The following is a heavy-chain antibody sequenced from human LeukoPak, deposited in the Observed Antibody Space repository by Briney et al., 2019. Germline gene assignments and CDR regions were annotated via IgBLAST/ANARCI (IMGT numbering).Heavy chain of an antibody. CDR1: GGSISSYY. D-gene: IGHD2-2*01. Sequence: SETLSLTCTVSGGSISSYYWSWIRQPPGKGLEWIGEINHSGSTNYNPSLKSRVTISVDTSKNQFSLKLSSVTAADTAVYYCASEGYCSSTSCHDYWGQGTLVTVSS. J-gene: IGHJ4*02. V-gene: IGHV4-34*01. CDR2: INHSGST. CDR3: ASEGYCSSTSCHDY.